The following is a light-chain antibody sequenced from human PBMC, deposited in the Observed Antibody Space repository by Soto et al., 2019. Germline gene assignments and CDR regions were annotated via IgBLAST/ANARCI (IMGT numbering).Light chain of an antibody. CDR3: QSYDSSLSGWV. Sequence: QSVLTQPPSVSGAPGQRVTISCTGSSSSIGAGYDVHWYQQLPGTAPKLLIYGNSNRPSGVPDRFSGSKSGTSASLAITGLQAEDEAYYYCQSYDSSLSGWVFGGGTKLTVL. V-gene: IGLV1-40*01. J-gene: IGLJ3*02. CDR2: GNS. CDR1: SSSIGAGYD.